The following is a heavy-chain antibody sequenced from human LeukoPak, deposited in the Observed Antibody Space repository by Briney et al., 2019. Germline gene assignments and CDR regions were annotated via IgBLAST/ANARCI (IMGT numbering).Heavy chain of an antibody. J-gene: IGHJ5*02. CDR2: IYYSEST. D-gene: IGHD4-17*01. CDR1: GGSLSSYY. V-gene: IGHV4-39*01. CDR3: ARRQKYGAYAVWFDP. Sequence: SETLSLTCTVSGGSLSSYYWSWIRQPPGKGLEWIGSIYYSESTDDKGGRTYYNPSLKSRATISVDTSKNQFSLQLRSATAADTAVYYSARRQKYGAYAVWFDPWGQGTLVTVSS.